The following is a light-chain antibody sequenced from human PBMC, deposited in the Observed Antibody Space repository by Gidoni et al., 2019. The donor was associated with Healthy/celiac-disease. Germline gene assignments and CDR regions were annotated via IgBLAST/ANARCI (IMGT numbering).Light chain of an antibody. Sequence: DIVMTQSPLSLPVTPGEPASISCRSSQSILHSNGYNYLDWYLQKPGKSPKLLIYLGSNRASGVPDRFSGSGSGSDFTLKISRVEAEDVGVYYCMQALQTPFTFGPGTKVDIK. V-gene: IGKV2-28*01. CDR2: LGS. CDR3: MQALQTPFT. J-gene: IGKJ3*01. CDR1: QSILHSNGYNY.